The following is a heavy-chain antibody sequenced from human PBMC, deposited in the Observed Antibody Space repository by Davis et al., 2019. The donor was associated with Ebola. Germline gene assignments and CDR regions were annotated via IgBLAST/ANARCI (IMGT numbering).Heavy chain of an antibody. CDR3: AREIGVAVPGVMKDAFDI. CDR2: IGVDNDNT. D-gene: IGHD2-2*01. J-gene: IGHJ3*02. V-gene: IGHV1-18*01. Sequence: ASVTVSCKASGYMFSSYGFSWVRQAPGQGLEWMGWIGVDNDNTRYAQKFQGRVTMTTDTSTSKAYMELRRLRSDDTAVYYSAREIGVAVPGVMKDAFDIWGQGTVVTVSS. CDR1: GYMFSSYG.